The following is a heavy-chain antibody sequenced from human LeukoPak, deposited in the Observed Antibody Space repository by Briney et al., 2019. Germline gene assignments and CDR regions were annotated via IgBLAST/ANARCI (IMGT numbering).Heavy chain of an antibody. CDR2: IYTSGTI. Sequence: SETLSLTCTVSGGSISSYYWSWIRQPAGTALEWIGRIYTSGTITYNPSLKSRVTMSVDTSKNQFSLKLSSVTAADTAGDYCGRDSGPPGKVKFDPGGQGTLATASS. D-gene: IGHD3-10*01. V-gene: IGHV4-4*07. CDR1: GGSISSYY. CDR3: GRDSGPPGKVKFDP. J-gene: IGHJ5*02.